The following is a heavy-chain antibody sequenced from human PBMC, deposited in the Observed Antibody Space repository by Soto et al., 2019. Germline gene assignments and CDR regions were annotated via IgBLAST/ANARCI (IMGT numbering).Heavy chain of an antibody. CDR2: IIPIFGTA. Sequence: QVQLVQSGAEVKKPGSSVNVSCKASGGTFSSYAISWVRQAPGQGLEWMGGIIPIFGTADYAQKFQGRVTITADESKSTAYMELSSLKYEDTPVYYCAGHSSGVPCYYYGMDVWGQGTTVTVSS. CDR3: AGHSSGVPCYYYGMDV. CDR1: GGTFSSYA. D-gene: IGHD3-22*01. J-gene: IGHJ6*02. V-gene: IGHV1-69*12.